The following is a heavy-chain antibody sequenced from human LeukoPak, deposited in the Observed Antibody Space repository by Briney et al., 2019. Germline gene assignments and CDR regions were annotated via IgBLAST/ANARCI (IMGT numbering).Heavy chain of an antibody. J-gene: IGHJ4*02. D-gene: IGHD3-22*01. V-gene: IGHV1-2*02. CDR1: GYTFTGYY. CDR2: INPNSGGT. CDR3: ARAYSYDSSGYYHYYFDY. Sequence: GSVKVSCKASGYTFTGYYMHWVRQAPGQGLEWMGWINPNSGGTNYAQTFQGRVTMTRDTSISTAYMELSRLRSDDTAVYYCARAYSYDSSGYYHYYFDYWGQGTLVTVSS.